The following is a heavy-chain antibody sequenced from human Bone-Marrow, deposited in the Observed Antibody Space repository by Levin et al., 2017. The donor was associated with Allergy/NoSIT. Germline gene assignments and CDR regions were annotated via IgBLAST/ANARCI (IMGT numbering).Heavy chain of an antibody. V-gene: IGHV1-69*06. D-gene: IGHD5-18*01. CDR3: AREVTAMLANYFDY. Sequence: PGASVKVSCKASGSSYALSWVRQAPGQGLEWMGGIIPLFGTSKYAQKFQGRVTITADTSTSTAYMELRSLTSEDTAVYYCAREVTAMLANYFDYWGQGTLITVSS. J-gene: IGHJ4*02. CDR2: IIPLFGTS. CDR1: GSSYA.